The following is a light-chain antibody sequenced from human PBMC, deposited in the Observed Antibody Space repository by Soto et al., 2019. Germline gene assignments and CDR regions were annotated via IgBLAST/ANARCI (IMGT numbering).Light chain of an antibody. CDR2: DVS. V-gene: IGLV2-14*03. J-gene: IGLJ1*01. CDR3: SSFTADNTQV. Sequence: QSALTQPASVSGSPGQPLTITCAGSGSDVGGYNYVSWYQQHPGKAPKLIIYDVSSRPSGVSIRFSGSKSVNTASLTISGLMAEDEADYYCSSFTADNTQVFGTGTKLTVL. CDR1: GSDVGGYNY.